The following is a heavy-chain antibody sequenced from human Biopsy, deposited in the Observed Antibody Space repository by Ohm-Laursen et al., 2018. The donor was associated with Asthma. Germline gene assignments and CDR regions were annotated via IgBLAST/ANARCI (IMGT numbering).Heavy chain of an antibody. CDR3: VRDGTDDAFDI. D-gene: IGHD1-1*01. CDR2: ISKDASTQ. J-gene: IGHJ3*02. CDR1: GFSFSNFA. V-gene: IGHV3-30*01. Sequence: SLRLSCSASGFSFSNFAIHWVRQAPGKGLEWVGVISKDASTQDYADSVKGRFTMARDNSKNTLDLQMNRLREEDTAVYYCVRDGTDDAFDIWGQGTVVSVSS.